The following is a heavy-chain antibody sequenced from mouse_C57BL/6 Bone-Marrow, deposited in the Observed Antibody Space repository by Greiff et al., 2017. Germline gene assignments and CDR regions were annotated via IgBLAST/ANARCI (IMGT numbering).Heavy chain of an antibody. V-gene: IGHV7-1*01. CDR2: SRNKANDYTT. D-gene: IGHD4-1*01. J-gene: IGHJ2*01. CDR3: ARDFSGTGVFDY. Sequence: EVKLVESGGGLVQSGRSLRLSCATSGFTFSDFYMEWVRQAPGKGLEWIAASRNKANDYTTEYSASVKGRFIVSRDTSQSILYLQMNALRAEDTAIYYCARDFSGTGVFDYWGQGTTLTVSS. CDR1: GFTFSDFY.